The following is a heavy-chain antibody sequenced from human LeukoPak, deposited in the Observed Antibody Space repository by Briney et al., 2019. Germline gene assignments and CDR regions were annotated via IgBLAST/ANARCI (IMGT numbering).Heavy chain of an antibody. CDR2: INPNSGGT. Sequence: ASVKVSCKASGYTFTSYYMHWVRQAPGQGLEWMGWINPNSGGTNYAQKFQGRVTMTRDTSISTAYMELSRLRSDDTAVYYCARGYYGSGSYYKSPNYYYYMDVWGKGTTVTISS. V-gene: IGHV1-2*02. D-gene: IGHD3-10*01. CDR1: GYTFTSYY. J-gene: IGHJ6*03. CDR3: ARGYYGSGSYYKSPNYYYYMDV.